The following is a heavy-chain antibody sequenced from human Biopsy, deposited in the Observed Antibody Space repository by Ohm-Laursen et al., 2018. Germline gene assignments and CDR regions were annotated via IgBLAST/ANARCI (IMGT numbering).Heavy chain of an antibody. J-gene: IGHJ4*02. D-gene: IGHD4-23*01. CDR3: ARTDGGNFGFFDF. CDR1: GFTFSDHY. V-gene: IGHV3-11*04. Sequence: GSLRLSCSASGFTFSDHYMSWIRQAPGKGLEWLSYISPTADIIFDTDSVKGRFTISRDNAKNSLYLQMNSLRAEDTAVYYCARTDGGNFGFFDFWGQGTLVTVSS. CDR2: ISPTADII.